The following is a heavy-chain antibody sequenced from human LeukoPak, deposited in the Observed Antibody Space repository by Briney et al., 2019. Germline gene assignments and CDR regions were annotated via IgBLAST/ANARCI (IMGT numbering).Heavy chain of an antibody. CDR2: ISSSSSTI. D-gene: IGHD3-22*01. V-gene: IGHV3-48*01. CDR3: ARVGYYYDSSGYYFWRGLGY. J-gene: IGHJ4*02. CDR1: KFTFSSYS. Sequence: PGGSLRLSCAASKFTFSSYSMNWVRQAPGKGLEWVSYISSSSSTIYYADSVKGRFTISRDNAKNSLYLQMNSLRAEDTTVYYCARVGYYYDSSGYYFWRGLGYWGQGTLVTVSS.